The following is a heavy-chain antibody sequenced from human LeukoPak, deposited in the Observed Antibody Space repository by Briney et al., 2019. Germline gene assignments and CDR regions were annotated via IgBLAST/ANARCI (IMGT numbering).Heavy chain of an antibody. Sequence: LGESLKISCKGSGYSFTTYWIGWVRQMPGKGLGWMGLIYPGDSDTRYSPSFQGQVTISADKSISTAYLQWSSLKASDTAMYYCARPRMDSGYDSSFDYWGQGTLVTVSS. CDR3: ARPRMDSGYDSSFDY. D-gene: IGHD5-12*01. CDR2: IYPGDSDT. V-gene: IGHV5-51*01. CDR1: GYSFTTYW. J-gene: IGHJ4*02.